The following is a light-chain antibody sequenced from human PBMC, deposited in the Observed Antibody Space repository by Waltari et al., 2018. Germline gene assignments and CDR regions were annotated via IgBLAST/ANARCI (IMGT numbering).Light chain of an antibody. J-gene: IGKJ1*01. Sequence: EIVLTQSPGTLSLSPGERATLSCRASQSVGRTLAWYQQKPGQAPRLLIYAASNRATGIPDRFSGSGSGTDFSLTISRLEPEDFAVYYCQHYVRLPAMFGQGTKVAIK. V-gene: IGKV3-20*01. CDR2: AAS. CDR3: QHYVRLPAM. CDR1: QSVGRT.